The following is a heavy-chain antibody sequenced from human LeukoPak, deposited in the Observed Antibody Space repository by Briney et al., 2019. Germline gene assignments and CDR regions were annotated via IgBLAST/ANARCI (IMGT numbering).Heavy chain of an antibody. CDR1: GGSISSYY. D-gene: IGHD2-2*02. CDR2: IYTSGST. J-gene: IGHJ3*02. Sequence: SETLSLTCTVSGGSISSYYWSWIRQPAGKGLEWIGRIYTSGSTNYNPSLKSRVTMSVDTSKNQFSLKLSSVTAADTAVYYCAREPATAIRRVAVALDIWGQGTMVTVSS. CDR3: AREPATAIRRVAVALDI. V-gene: IGHV4-4*07.